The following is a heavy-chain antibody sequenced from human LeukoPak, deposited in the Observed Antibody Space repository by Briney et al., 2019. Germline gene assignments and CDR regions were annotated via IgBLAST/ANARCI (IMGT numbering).Heavy chain of an antibody. CDR2: IYYSGST. CDR1: GGSISTSAYY. J-gene: IGHJ4*02. Sequence: KSSETLSLTCIVSGGSISTSAYYWGWIRQPPGKGLEWIGSIYYSGSTYYNPSLKSRVTISVDTSKNQFSLKLSSVTAADTAVYYCARRLNALAFIFGSGWWADYYFDYWGQGTLVTVSS. CDR3: ARRLNALAFIFGSGWWADYYFDY. D-gene: IGHD6-19*01. V-gene: IGHV4-39*01.